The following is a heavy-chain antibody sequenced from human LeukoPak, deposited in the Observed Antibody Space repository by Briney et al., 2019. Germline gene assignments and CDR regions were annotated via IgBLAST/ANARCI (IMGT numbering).Heavy chain of an antibody. CDR2: INHSGST. CDR1: GGSFSGYY. Sequence: SETLSLTCAVYGGSFSGYYWSWIRQPPGKGLEWIGEINHSGSTNYNPSLKSRVTISVDTSKNQFSLKLSSVTAADTAVYYCARGARYQLLSSLYTWFDPWGQGTLVTVSS. D-gene: IGHD2-2*01. J-gene: IGHJ5*02. V-gene: IGHV4-34*01. CDR3: ARGARYQLLSSLYTWFDP.